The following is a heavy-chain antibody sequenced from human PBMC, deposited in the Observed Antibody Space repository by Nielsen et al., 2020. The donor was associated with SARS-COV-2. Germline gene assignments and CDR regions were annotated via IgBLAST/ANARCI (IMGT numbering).Heavy chain of an antibody. Sequence: SETLSLTCAVYGGSFSGYYWSWIRQPPGKGLEWIGEINHSGSTNYNPSLKSRVTISVDTSKNQFSLKLSSVTAADTAVYYCARIEVGITIFGVVITGPNYYYGMDVWGQGTTVTVSS. CDR3: ARIEVGITIFGVVITGPNYYYGMDV. V-gene: IGHV4-34*01. D-gene: IGHD3-3*01. J-gene: IGHJ6*02. CDR2: INHSGST. CDR1: GGSFSGYY.